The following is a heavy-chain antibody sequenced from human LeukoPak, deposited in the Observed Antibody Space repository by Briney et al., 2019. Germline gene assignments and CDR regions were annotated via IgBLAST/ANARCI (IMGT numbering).Heavy chain of an antibody. Sequence: GGSLRLSCAASGFTFSSYGMHWVRQAPGKGLEWVAVISYDGSNKYYADSVKGRFTISRDNSKNTLYLQMNSLRAEDTAVYYCAKDFRGGSYGDYEFDYWGQGTLVTVSS. CDR3: AKDFRGGSYGDYEFDY. J-gene: IGHJ4*02. V-gene: IGHV3-30*18. D-gene: IGHD4-17*01. CDR2: ISYDGSNK. CDR1: GFTFSSYG.